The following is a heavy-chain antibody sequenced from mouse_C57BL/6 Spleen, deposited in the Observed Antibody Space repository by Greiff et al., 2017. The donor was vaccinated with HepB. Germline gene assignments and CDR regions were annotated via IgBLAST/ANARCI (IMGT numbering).Heavy chain of an antibody. V-gene: IGHV1-39*01. J-gene: IGHJ2*01. D-gene: IGHD2-4*01. Sequence: VQLKESGPELVKPGASVKISCKASGYSFTDYNMNWVKQSNGKSLEWIGVINPNYGTTSYNQKFKGKATLTVDQSSSTAYMQLNSLTSEDSAVYYCAREGDYEAGDYFDYWGQGTTLTVSS. CDR3: AREGDYEAGDYFDY. CDR1: GYSFTDYN. CDR2: INPNYGTT.